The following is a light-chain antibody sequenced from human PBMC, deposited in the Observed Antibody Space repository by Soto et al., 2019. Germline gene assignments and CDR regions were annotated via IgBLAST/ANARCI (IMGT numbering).Light chain of an antibody. J-gene: IGKJ4*01. Sequence: EIVMTQSPATLSVSPGERAALSCRASQTVYNNLAWYQQKPGQAPRLLIYGASARATGIPARFSGSGSGTAFTLTVSSLQSEDFAVYYCHHYSNWPLTFGGGTKVEIK. V-gene: IGKV3-15*01. CDR2: GAS. CDR3: HHYSNWPLT. CDR1: QTVYNN.